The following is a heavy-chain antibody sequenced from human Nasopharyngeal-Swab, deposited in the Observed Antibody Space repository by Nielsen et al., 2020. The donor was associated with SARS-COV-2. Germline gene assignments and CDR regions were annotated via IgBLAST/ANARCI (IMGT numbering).Heavy chain of an antibody. Sequence: GESLKISCAASGFTLSDYYMSWIRQAPGKGLEYISYISGSGGTIYYGDPMKGRFTISRDNPKNSLYLQMNSLRAEDTAVYYCARDRANWDFDYWGQGTLVTVSS. CDR1: GFTLSDYY. CDR2: ISGSGGTI. D-gene: IGHD7-27*01. CDR3: ARDRANWDFDY. V-gene: IGHV3-11*04. J-gene: IGHJ4*02.